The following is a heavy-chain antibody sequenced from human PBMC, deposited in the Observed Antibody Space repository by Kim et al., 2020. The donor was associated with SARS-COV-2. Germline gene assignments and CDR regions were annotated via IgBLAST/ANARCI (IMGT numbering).Heavy chain of an antibody. J-gene: IGHJ4*02. CDR1: GFTFDDYA. CDR3: AKAVGSSWYEEPDY. D-gene: IGHD6-13*01. Sequence: GGSLRLSCAASGFTFDDYAMHWVRQAPGKGLEWVSGISWNSGSIGYADSVKGRFTISRDNAKNSLYLQMNSLRAEDTALYYCAKAVGSSWYEEPDYWGQGTLVTVSS. CDR2: ISWNSGSI. V-gene: IGHV3-9*01.